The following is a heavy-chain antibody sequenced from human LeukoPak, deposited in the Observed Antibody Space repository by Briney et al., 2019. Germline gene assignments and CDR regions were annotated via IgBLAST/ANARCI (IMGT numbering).Heavy chain of an antibody. J-gene: IGHJ4*02. CDR1: GGTFSSYA. CDR3: ASGRGYRYGYPYYFDY. Sequence: SVKVSCKASGGTFSSYAISWVRQALGQGLEWMGGIIPIFGTANYAQKFQGRVTITTDESTSTAYMELSSLRSEDTAVYYCASGRGYRYGYPYYFDYWGQGTLVTVSS. D-gene: IGHD5-18*01. CDR2: IIPIFGTA. V-gene: IGHV1-69*05.